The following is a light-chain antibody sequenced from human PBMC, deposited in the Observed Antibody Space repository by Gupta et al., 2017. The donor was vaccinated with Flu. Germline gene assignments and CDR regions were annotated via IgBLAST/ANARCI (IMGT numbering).Light chain of an antibody. Sequence: QSVLTQPPSASGTPGQRVTISCSGSSSNIGSNTVKWYQHFPGTAPKLLIDSNNQRPSGVPARFAGSKAGTSAYLDIRGLQAEDEADYYGAAWDDSLIGPVFGGGTKLTVL. J-gene: IGLJ3*02. V-gene: IGLV1-44*01. CDR3: AAWDDSLIGPV. CDR2: SNN. CDR1: SSNIGSNT.